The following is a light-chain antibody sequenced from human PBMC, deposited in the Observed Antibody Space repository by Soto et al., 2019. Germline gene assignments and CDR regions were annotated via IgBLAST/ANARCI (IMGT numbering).Light chain of an antibody. J-gene: IGKJ4*01. CDR1: ERITTW. CDR3: QQYNSYSPLT. V-gene: IGKV1-5*01. Sequence: IQMTQSPSSVSASVGDRVTITCRASERITTWLAWYQQKPGKAPKLLIYDASSLESGVPSRFSGSGSGTEFTLTISSLQPDDFATYYCQQYNSYSPLTFGGGTKVDIK. CDR2: DAS.